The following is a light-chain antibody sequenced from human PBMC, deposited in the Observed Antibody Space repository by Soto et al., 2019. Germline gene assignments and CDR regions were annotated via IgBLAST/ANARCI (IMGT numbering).Light chain of an antibody. V-gene: IGKV1-33*01. CDR1: QDISNY. CDR2: DAS. CDR3: QQYDNLPLT. Sequence: DIQMTQSPSSLSASVGDRVAMTCQASQDISNYLNWYQQKPGKAPKLLIYDASNLETGVPSRFSGSGSGTDFTFTISSLQPEDIATYYCQQYDNLPLTSGGGTKVDIK. J-gene: IGKJ4*01.